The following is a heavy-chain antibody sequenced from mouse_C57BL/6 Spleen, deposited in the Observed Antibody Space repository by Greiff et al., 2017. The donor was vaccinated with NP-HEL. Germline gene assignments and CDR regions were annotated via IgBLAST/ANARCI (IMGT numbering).Heavy chain of an antibody. Sequence: QVQLQQPGAELVKPGASVKLSCKASGYTFTSYWMQWVKQRPGQGLEWIGEIDPSDSYTNYNQKFKGKATLTVDTSSSTAYMKLSSLTSEDSAVYYCARWGYYGSRYAMDYWGQGTSVTVSS. J-gene: IGHJ4*01. CDR2: IDPSDSYT. CDR3: ARWGYYGSRYAMDY. CDR1: GYTFTSYW. D-gene: IGHD1-1*01. V-gene: IGHV1-50*01.